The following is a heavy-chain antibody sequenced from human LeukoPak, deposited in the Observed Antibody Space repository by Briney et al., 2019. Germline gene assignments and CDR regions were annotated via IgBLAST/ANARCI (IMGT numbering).Heavy chain of an antibody. D-gene: IGHD3-22*01. CDR3: ASDPYDSGGYGAFDI. Sequence: SETLSLTCAVYGGSFSGYYWGWIRQPPGKGLEWIGSIYHSGSTYYNPSLKSRVTISVDTSKNQFSLKLSSVTAADTAVYYCASDPYDSGGYGAFDIWGQGTMVTVSS. CDR1: GGSFSGYY. V-gene: IGHV4-38-2*01. J-gene: IGHJ3*02. CDR2: IYHSGST.